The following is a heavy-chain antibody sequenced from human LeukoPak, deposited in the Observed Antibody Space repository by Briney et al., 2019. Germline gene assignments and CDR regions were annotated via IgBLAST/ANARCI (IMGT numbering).Heavy chain of an antibody. V-gene: IGHV3-30*02. CDR1: GFTFSSYG. CDR3: AGPDSTSSFDY. Sequence: GGSLRLSCAASGFTFSSYGMHWVRQAPGKGLEWVAFIRFDGRDEYYAGSVKGRFTISRDNSKNTLYLQMNGLRAEGTAVYYCAGPDSTSSFDYWGQGTLVTVSS. CDR2: IRFDGRDE. D-gene: IGHD2-2*01. J-gene: IGHJ4*02.